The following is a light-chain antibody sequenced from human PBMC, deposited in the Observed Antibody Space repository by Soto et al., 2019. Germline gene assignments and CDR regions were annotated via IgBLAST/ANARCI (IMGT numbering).Light chain of an antibody. CDR2: GAS. J-gene: IGKJ4*01. Sequence: EIVMTQSPATLSVSPGERATLSCRASQSVSSNLAWYQQKPGQAPRLLIYGASTRATGIPARFSGSGSGTEFTLTISSLQPADFAVYYCQQYNNWPVTFGGGTKVDIK. V-gene: IGKV3-15*01. CDR1: QSVSSN. CDR3: QQYNNWPVT.